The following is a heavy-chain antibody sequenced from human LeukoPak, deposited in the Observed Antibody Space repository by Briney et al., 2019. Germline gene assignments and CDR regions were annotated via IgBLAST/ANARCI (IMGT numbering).Heavy chain of an antibody. CDR1: GFTFSSYA. V-gene: IGHV3-23*01. J-gene: IGHJ1*01. Sequence: GGSLRLSCAASGFTFSSYAMSWVRQAPGKGLEWVSAINGSGGSTYYADSVKGRFTISRDNSKNTLYLQMNSLRAEDTAVYYCAKDEYCGGDCYIQHWGQGTLVTVSS. CDR3: AKDEYCGGDCYIQH. CDR2: INGSGGST. D-gene: IGHD2-21*02.